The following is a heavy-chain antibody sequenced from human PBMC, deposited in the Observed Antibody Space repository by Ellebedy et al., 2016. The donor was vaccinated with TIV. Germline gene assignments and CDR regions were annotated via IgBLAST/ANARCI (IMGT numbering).Heavy chain of an antibody. CDR1: GFIFINYG. D-gene: IGHD2-21*02. CDR2: IWYDGGNK. Sequence: PGGSLRLSCEASGFIFINYGMHWVRQDPGNGLEWVAFIWYDGGNKYYADSVKGRFTISRDNSKNTLYLQINNLGAEDTAVFYCARNRHVERGDCLYYWGQGTLVTVAS. V-gene: IGHV3-33*01. J-gene: IGHJ4*02. CDR3: ARNRHVERGDCLYY.